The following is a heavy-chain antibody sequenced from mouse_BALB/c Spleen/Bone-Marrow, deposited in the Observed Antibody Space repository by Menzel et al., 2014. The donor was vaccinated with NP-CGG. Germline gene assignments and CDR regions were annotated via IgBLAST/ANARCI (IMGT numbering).Heavy chain of an antibody. V-gene: IGHV14-3*02. Sequence: EVQGVESGAELVTPGASVKLSCTASGFNIKDTYVHWVKQRPEQGLEWIGRIDPANGNTKDDTKYQGKATITADTSANTDCLQLSSLTSEDTAVDYCARWEYYAMDYWGQGTSVTVSS. J-gene: IGHJ4*01. CDR1: GFNIKDTY. CDR3: ARWEYYAMDY. CDR2: IDPANGNT. D-gene: IGHD4-1*01.